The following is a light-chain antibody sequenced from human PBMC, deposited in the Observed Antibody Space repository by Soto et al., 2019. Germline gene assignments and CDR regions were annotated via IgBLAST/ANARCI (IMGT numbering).Light chain of an antibody. CDR2: EGS. CDR3: CSYAGSSTLWV. V-gene: IGLV2-23*01. Sequence: QSALTQPASVSGSPGQSITISCTGTNNDVGSYTLVSWYQQHPGKAPKVMIYEGSKRPSGVSNRFYGSKSGNTASLTISGLQAEDEADYYCCSYAGSSTLWVFGGGTKLTVL. CDR1: NNDVGSYTL. J-gene: IGLJ3*02.